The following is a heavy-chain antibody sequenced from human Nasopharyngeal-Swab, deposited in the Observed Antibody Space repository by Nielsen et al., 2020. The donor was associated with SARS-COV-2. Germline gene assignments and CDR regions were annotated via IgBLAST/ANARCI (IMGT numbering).Heavy chain of an antibody. CDR2: IYHSGRT. Sequence: WIRQPPGKGLEWIGRIYHSGRTNYNPSLKSRVSISVDTSKNQDSLKLNSVTAADSAVYYCARDQGIAVPIGWFDPWGQGTLVTVSS. CDR3: ARDQGIAVPIGWFDP. V-gene: IGHV4-38-2*02. D-gene: IGHD6-19*01. J-gene: IGHJ5*02.